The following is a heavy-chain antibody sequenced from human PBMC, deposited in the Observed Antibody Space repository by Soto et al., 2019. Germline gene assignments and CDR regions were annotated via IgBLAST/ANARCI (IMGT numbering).Heavy chain of an antibody. CDR1: GFTFDDYA. J-gene: IGHJ4*02. CDR3: AKGRIAAARYYFDY. D-gene: IGHD6-13*01. V-gene: IGHV3-9*01. Sequence: GGSLRLSCAASGFTFDDYAMHWVRQAPGKGLEWVSGISWNSGSIGYADSVKGRFTISRDNAKNSLYLQMNSLRAEDTALYYCAKGRIAAARYYFDYWGQGTLVTVTS. CDR2: ISWNSGSI.